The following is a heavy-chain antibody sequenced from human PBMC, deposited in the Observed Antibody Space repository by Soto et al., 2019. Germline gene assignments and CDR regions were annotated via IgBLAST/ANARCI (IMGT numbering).Heavy chain of an antibody. Sequence: QVQLVQSGAEVKKPGASVKVSCKASGYIFTSYYINWLRQAPGQGLEWMGWINPFDGSRMFAQSFQGRVTMTRDTSTSTVYMEVSSLRSEDTAVYYCSRVDPGETSPFDHWGQGTLVNVSS. V-gene: IGHV1-46*03. D-gene: IGHD3-10*01. J-gene: IGHJ4*02. CDR2: INPFDGSR. CDR3: SRVDPGETSPFDH. CDR1: GYIFTSYY.